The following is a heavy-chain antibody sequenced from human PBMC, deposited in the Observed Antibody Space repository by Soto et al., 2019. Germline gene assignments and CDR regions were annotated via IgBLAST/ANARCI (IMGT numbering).Heavy chain of an antibody. Sequence: QITLKASGPTLVKPTQTLSLTCNFSGFSLRTSEVGVGWNRQPPARALEWLALIYWDDDKRYSPSLKSKLTITKDTSKNQVDLTMTNMAPRETATYYCVLILYGSRLFDYWGQGTLVTVSS. J-gene: IGHJ4*02. V-gene: IGHV2-5*02. CDR3: VLILYGSRLFDY. CDR1: GFSLRTSEVG. CDR2: IYWDDDK. D-gene: IGHD3-10*01.